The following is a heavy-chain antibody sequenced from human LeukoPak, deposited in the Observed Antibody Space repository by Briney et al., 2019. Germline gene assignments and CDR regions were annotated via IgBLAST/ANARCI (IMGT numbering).Heavy chain of an antibody. J-gene: IGHJ6*02. V-gene: IGHV4-31*03. CDR2: IYYSGST. D-gene: IGHD4-11*01. CDR3: ARGTSHLYDYSNYLAYGMDV. CDR1: SGSISSGGYY. Sequence: SQTLSLTCTVSSGSISSGGYYWSWIRQHPGKGLEWIGYIYYSGSTYYNPSLKSRVTISVDTSKNQFSLKLSSVTAADTAVYYCARGTSHLYDYSNYLAYGMDVWGQGTTVTVSS.